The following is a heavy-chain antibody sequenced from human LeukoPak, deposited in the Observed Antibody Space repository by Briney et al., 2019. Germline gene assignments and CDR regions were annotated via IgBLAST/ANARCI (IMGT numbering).Heavy chain of an antibody. J-gene: IGHJ4*02. CDR2: IYSGGST. D-gene: IGHD3-22*01. V-gene: IGHV3-66*01. CDR1: GVTLGSNY. Sequence: GGSLRLSCAASGVTLGSNYMSWVRQAPGEGLEWGSVIYSGGSTYYTDSATGRFTISRDNSKNTLYLQMNSLRAEDTAVYYCAREWGEYYYDSSGYLNYWGQGTLVTVSS. CDR3: AREWGEYYYDSSGYLNY.